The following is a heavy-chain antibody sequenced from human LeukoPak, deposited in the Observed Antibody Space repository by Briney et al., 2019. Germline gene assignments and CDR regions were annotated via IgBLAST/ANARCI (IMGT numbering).Heavy chain of an antibody. V-gene: IGHV3-53*01. Sequence: PGGSLRLSCAASGFTVSSNYMSWVRQAPGKGLEWVSVICSGGSTYYADSVKGRFTISRDNSKNTLYLQMNSLRAEDTAVYYCARGPVYSSSWNWFDPWGQGTLVTVSS. CDR2: ICSGGST. D-gene: IGHD6-13*01. CDR3: ARGPVYSSSWNWFDP. J-gene: IGHJ5*02. CDR1: GFTVSSNY.